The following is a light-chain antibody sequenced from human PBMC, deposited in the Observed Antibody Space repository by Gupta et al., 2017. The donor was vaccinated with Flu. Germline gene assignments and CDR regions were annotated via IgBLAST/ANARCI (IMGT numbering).Light chain of an antibody. J-gene: IGLJ3*02. CDR1: NSNIRNNY. CDR2: ENY. Sequence: KATTSCSGGNSNIRNNYLSYYQQLPRTAPQLLIYENYKRPSVLPHLFCGYNSDTSTPMSITVHLTGDEDDYYCGTWVSSLISWVFGGGTKLTVL. CDR3: GTWVSSLISWV. V-gene: IGLV1-51*02.